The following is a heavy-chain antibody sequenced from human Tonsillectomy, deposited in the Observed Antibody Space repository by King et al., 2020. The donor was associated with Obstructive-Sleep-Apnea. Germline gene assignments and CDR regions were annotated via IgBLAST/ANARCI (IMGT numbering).Heavy chain of an antibody. D-gene: IGHD3-22*01. CDR3: ARGRDLYYDSSGIDY. J-gene: IGHJ4*02. CDR1: GGSISSYY. V-gene: IGHV4-59*01. CDR2: IYYSGST. Sequence: VQLQESGPRLVKPSETLSLICTVSGGSISSYYWSWIRQPPGKGLEWIGYIYYSGSTNYNPSLKSRVTISVETSKNQFSLKLSSVTAADTAVYYCARGRDLYYDSSGIDYWGQGTLVTVSS.